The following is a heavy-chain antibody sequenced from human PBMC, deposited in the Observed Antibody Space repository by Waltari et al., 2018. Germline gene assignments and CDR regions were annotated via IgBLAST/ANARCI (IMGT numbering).Heavy chain of an antibody. D-gene: IGHD3-10*01. J-gene: IGHJ6*02. CDR1: GGPFSSYA. V-gene: IGHV1-69*08. CDR3: ARLKGSGSYYNRDYYYYGMDV. Sequence: QVQLVQSGAEVKKPGSSVKVSCTASGGPFSSYALSWVRQAPGQGLGWMGRIIPIFGTANYAQKFQGRVTITADKSTSTAYMELSSLRSEDTAVYYCARLKGSGSYYNRDYYYYGMDVWGQGTTVTVSS. CDR2: IIPIFGTA.